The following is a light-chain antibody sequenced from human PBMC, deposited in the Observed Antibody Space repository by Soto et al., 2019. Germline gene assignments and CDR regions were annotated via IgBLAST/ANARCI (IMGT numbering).Light chain of an antibody. V-gene: IGKV3-20*01. Sequence: EIVLTQSPGTLSLSPGERANLSCRASQSVSSSSLASYQQKPGQAPRLLIYGASSRATGIPDRFSGSGSGTDFTLTISRLEPEDFAVYYCQQYGSSPLYTFGQGTKLEIK. J-gene: IGKJ2*01. CDR2: GAS. CDR3: QQYGSSPLYT. CDR1: QSVSSSS.